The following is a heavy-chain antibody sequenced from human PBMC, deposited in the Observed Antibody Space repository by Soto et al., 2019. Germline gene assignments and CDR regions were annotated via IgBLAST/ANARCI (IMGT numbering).Heavy chain of an antibody. CDR3: XXXXXXXXFDY. CDR1: GFTFSSYA. CDR2: ISGSGGST. Sequence: EVQLLESGGGLVQPGGSLRLSCAASGFTFSSYAMXXXXXXXXXGLEWVSVISGSGGSTYYADSVKGRFTISRDNXXXXXXXXXXXXXXXXXXXXXXXXXXXXXXFDYWGQGTLVTVSS. J-gene: IGHJ4*02. V-gene: IGHV3-23*01.